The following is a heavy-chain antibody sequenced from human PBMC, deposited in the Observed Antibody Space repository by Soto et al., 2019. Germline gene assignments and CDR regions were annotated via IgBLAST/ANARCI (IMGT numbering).Heavy chain of an antibody. D-gene: IGHD6-13*01. CDR1: GGSISSSNW. V-gene: IGHV4-4*02. CDR2: IYHSGST. J-gene: IGHJ5*02. Sequence: PSETLSLTCAVSGGSISSSNWWSWVRQPPGKGLEWIGEIYHSGSTNYNPSLKSRVTISVDKSKNQFSLKLSSVTAADTAVYYCARIGYSSSWYEGGYWFDPWGQGTLVTVSS. CDR3: ARIGYSSSWYEGGYWFDP.